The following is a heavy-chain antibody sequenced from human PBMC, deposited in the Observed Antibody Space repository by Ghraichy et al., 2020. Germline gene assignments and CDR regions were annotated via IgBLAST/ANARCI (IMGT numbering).Heavy chain of an antibody. D-gene: IGHD6-13*01. J-gene: IGHJ6*02. CDR2: IYTSGST. CDR1: GGSISSYY. CDR3: ASGIAAAGYYYGMDV. Sequence: SETLSLTCTVSGGSISSYYWSWIRQPAGKGLEWIGRIYTSGSTNYNPSLKSRVTMSVDTSKNQFSLKLSSVTAADTAVYYCASGIAAAGYYYGMDVWGQGTTVTVSS. V-gene: IGHV4-4*07.